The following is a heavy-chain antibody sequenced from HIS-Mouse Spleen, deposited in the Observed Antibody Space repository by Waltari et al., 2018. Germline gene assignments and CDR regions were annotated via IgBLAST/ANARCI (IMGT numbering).Heavy chain of an antibody. CDR2: IYYSGSS. J-gene: IGHJ2*01. V-gene: IGHV4-39*07. Sequence: QLQLQESGPGLVKPSETLSLTCTVSGGSISSSSYYWGWIRQPPGKGLEWIGSIYYSGSSYYNPSLRSRVPISVDRSKNQFSLKLSSVTAAGTAVYYCAREIPYSSSWYDWYFDLWGRGTLVTVSS. D-gene: IGHD6-13*01. CDR1: GGSISSSSYY. CDR3: AREIPYSSSWYDWYFDL.